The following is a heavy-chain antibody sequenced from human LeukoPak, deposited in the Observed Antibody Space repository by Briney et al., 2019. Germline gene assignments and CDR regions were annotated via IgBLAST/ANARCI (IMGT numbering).Heavy chain of an antibody. Sequence: PVASVKVSCKASGGTFSSYAISWVRQAPGQGLEWMGRIIPIFGIANYAQKFQGRVTITADKSTSTAYMELSSLRSEDTAVYYCARRDESPAAAYYYYYGMDVWGQGTTVTVSS. V-gene: IGHV1-69*04. CDR1: GGTFSSYA. CDR3: ARRDESPAAAYYYYYGMDV. J-gene: IGHJ6*02. D-gene: IGHD6-13*01. CDR2: IIPIFGIA.